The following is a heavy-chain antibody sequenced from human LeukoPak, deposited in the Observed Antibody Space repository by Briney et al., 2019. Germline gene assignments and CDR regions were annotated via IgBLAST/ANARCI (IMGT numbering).Heavy chain of an antibody. J-gene: IGHJ4*02. Sequence: SETLSLTCTVSGGSISSYYWSWIRQPPGKGLEWIGYIYYSGSTNYNPSLKSRVTISVDTSKNQFSLKLSSVTAADTAVYYCARPMGYDILTGAGRFDYWGQGTLVTVSS. CDR3: ARPMGYDILTGAGRFDY. CDR2: IYYSGST. D-gene: IGHD3-9*01. V-gene: IGHV4-59*12. CDR1: GGSISSYY.